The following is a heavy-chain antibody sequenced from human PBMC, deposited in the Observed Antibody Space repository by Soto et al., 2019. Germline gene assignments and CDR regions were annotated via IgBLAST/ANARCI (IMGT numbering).Heavy chain of an antibody. J-gene: IGHJ4*02. CDR2: IIPIHGTT. CDR3: ARGWGLVS. Sequence: QMEQSGAEVRKPGSSVKVSCKPSGGSLTSYPMAWVRQAPGQGFEWMGGIIPIHGTTEYAQKFQGRVTITAHESTNRATLELTGLTSDDTAVYYCARGWGLVSWGQGNLVTVSS. CDR1: GGSLTSYP. V-gene: IGHV1-69*01. D-gene: IGHD3-16*01.